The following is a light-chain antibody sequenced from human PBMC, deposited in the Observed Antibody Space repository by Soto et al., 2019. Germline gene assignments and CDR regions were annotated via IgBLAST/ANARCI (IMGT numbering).Light chain of an antibody. V-gene: IGKV3-20*01. J-gene: IGKJ2*03. CDR1: HSTSSSY. CDR3: QQYGGSPLYS. Sequence: ETILTQSPGPLSLSPGERATLFCRASHSTSSSYLAWYQQKPGQAPSLLIYGVSRRATGIPDRFSGSGSGTDFKLTISRLEPEDVAVYYCQQYGGSPLYSFGQGTKVES. CDR2: GVS.